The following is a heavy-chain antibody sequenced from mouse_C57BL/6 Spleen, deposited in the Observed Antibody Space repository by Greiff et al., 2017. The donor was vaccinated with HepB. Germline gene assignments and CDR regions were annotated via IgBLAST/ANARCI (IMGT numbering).Heavy chain of an antibody. D-gene: IGHD2-2*01. Sequence: EVQLVESGGGLVQPKGSLKLSCAASGFTFNTYAMHWVRQAPGKGLEWVARIRSKSSNYATYYAESVKDRFNISRDDSQSMLYLQMNNLKTEDTAMYYCVRGDYGYDEGYFDVWGTGTTVTVSS. V-gene: IGHV10-3*01. CDR3: VRGDYGYDEGYFDV. CDR2: IRSKSSNYAT. J-gene: IGHJ1*03. CDR1: GFTFNTYA.